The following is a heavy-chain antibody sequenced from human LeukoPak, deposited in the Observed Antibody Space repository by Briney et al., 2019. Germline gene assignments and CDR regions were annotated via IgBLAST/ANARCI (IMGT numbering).Heavy chain of an antibody. CDR3: ASSRDGYNWRDFDY. CDR2: ISSSGSTI. D-gene: IGHD5-24*01. CDR1: GFTFSSYE. V-gene: IGHV3-48*03. J-gene: IGHJ4*02. Sequence: GGSLRLSCAASGFTFSSYEMNWVRQAPGKGLEWVSYISSSGSTIYYADSVKGRFTIPRDNAKNSLYLQMNSLRAEDTAVYYCASSRDGYNWRDFDYWGQGTLVTVSS.